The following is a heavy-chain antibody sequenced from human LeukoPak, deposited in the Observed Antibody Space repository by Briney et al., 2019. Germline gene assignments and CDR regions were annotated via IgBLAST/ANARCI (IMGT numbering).Heavy chain of an antibody. Sequence: GGSLRLSCAASGFTFSSYEMNWVRQAPGKGLEWVSYISSSGNNIYFADSVKGRFTISRDNAKNSLFLQINSLRAEDTAVYYCARVTYAVPDYWGQGTLVTVSS. J-gene: IGHJ4*02. V-gene: IGHV3-48*03. CDR1: GFTFSSYE. CDR3: ARVTYAVPDY. D-gene: IGHD2/OR15-2a*01. CDR2: ISSSGNNI.